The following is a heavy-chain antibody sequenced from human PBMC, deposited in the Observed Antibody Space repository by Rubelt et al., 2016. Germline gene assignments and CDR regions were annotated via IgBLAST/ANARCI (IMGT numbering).Heavy chain of an antibody. CDR1: GDSISSRTYY. CDR3: TRRGVAAGMDFDH. J-gene: IGHJ4*02. D-gene: IGHD6-13*01. CDR2: ISYSGNT. V-gene: IGHV4-39*01. Sequence: QLQMQESGPGLVKPSETLSLTCTVSGDSISSRTYYWGWIRQPPGKGLEWMGSISYSGNTYYNPSLKSRVTMSGDTSQNQFSLRLASVTAADTAVYYGTRRGVAAGMDFDHWGQGTLVTVSS.